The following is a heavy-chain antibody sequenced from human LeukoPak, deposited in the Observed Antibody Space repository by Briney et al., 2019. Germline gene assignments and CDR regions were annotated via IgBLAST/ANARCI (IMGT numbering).Heavy chain of an antibody. CDR3: AKTCSGGSCYLDY. V-gene: IGHV3-33*06. J-gene: IGHJ4*02. Sequence: GGSLRLXCAASGFTFSSYGMHWVRQAPGKGPEWVAVIWYDGSNKYYADSVKGRFTISRDNSKNTLYLQMNSLRAEDTAVYYCAKTCSGGSCYLDYWGQGTLVTVSS. CDR2: IWYDGSNK. CDR1: GFTFSSYG. D-gene: IGHD2-15*01.